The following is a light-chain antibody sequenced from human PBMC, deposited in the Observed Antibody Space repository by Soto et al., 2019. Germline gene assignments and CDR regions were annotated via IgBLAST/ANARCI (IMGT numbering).Light chain of an antibody. V-gene: IGKV3-20*01. CDR2: GAS. CDR3: QQYGSSPLT. Sequence: EIVLTQSPGTLSLSPGERATLSCRASQSVRSSYLAWYQQKPGQAPRLLIYGASSRATGIPDTFSGSGSGTDFTLTISRLEPEDFAVYYCQQYGSSPLTFGGGTKVDIK. J-gene: IGKJ4*01. CDR1: QSVRSSY.